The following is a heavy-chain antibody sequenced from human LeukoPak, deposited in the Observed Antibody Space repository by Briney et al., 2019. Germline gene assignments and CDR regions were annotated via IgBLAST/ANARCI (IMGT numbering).Heavy chain of an antibody. CDR2: ISPDGSSI. J-gene: IGHJ4*02. Sequence: PGGSLRLSCVASRFTFKNYWMHWVRQAPGRGLVWLSYISPDGSSITYADSVRGRFTISRDNAKNTLYLQMNSLRADDTAVYFCATAWSFWGQGTLVTVSS. CDR1: RFTFKNYW. D-gene: IGHD2-21*02. V-gene: IGHV3-74*03. CDR3: ATAWSF.